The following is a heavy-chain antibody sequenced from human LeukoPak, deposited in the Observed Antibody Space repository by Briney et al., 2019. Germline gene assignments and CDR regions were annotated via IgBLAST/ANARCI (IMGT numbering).Heavy chain of an antibody. CDR2: IYYSRRT. V-gene: IGHV4-39*01. D-gene: IGHD5-18*01. J-gene: IGHJ5*02. CDR1: GGSISSSSYY. CDR3: ARPVGRYSYGYNWFDP. Sequence: SETLSLTCTVSGGSISSSSYYWGCPRPPPGKGLEWIGSIYYSRRTYYNPSLKSRVTISVDTSKNQCSLKLCSVTAAETAVYYCARPVGRYSYGYNWFDPWGQGTLVTVSS.